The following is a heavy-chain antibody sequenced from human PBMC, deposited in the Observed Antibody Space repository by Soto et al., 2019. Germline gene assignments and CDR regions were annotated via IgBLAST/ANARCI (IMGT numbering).Heavy chain of an antibody. CDR1: GFTFSSYA. D-gene: IGHD5-18*01. Sequence: PGGSLRLSCAASGFTFSSYAMHWVRQAPGKGLEWVAVISYDGSNKYYADSVKGRFTISRDNSKNTLYLQMNSLRAEDTAVYYCAREPTETAMVPMGPSDAFDIWGQGTMVTVSS. CDR3: AREPTETAMVPMGPSDAFDI. J-gene: IGHJ3*02. CDR2: ISYDGSNK. V-gene: IGHV3-30-3*01.